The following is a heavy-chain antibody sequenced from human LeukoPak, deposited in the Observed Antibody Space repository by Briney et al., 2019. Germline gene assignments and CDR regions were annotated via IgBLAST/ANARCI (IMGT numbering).Heavy chain of an antibody. D-gene: IGHD6-13*01. CDR3: AKEGDSSSWFVRWNFDY. Sequence: PGGSLRLSCAASGFTFSSYGMRWVRQAPGKGLEWVAVIWYDGSNKYYADSVKGRFTISRDNSKNTLYLQMNSLRAEDTAVYYCAKEGDSSSWFVRWNFDYWGQGTLVTVSS. V-gene: IGHV3-33*06. CDR1: GFTFSSYG. J-gene: IGHJ4*02. CDR2: IWYDGSNK.